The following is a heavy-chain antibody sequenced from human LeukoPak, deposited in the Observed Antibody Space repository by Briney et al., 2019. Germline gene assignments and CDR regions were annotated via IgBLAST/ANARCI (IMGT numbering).Heavy chain of an antibody. CDR2: IYYSGST. Sequence: SETLSLTCTVSGGSISSGGYYWSWIRQHPGKGLEWIGYIYYSGSTYYNPSLKSRVTISVDTSKNQFSLKLSSVTAADTAAYYCARGREQWLVLDYWGQGTLVTVSS. J-gene: IGHJ4*02. CDR3: ARGREQWLVLDY. CDR1: GGSISSGGYY. D-gene: IGHD6-19*01. V-gene: IGHV4-31*03.